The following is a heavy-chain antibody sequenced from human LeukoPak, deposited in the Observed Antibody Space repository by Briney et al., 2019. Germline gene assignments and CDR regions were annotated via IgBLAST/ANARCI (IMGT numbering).Heavy chain of an antibody. V-gene: IGHV1-2*02. CDR3: AMVATLYYYYMDV. CDR1: GYIFTCYY. J-gene: IGHJ6*03. CDR2: INPNSGGT. Sequence: ASVKVSCKGTGYIFTCYYIHWLRQAPGQGLEWMGWINPNSGGTNYAQKFQGRVTMTRDTSISTAYMERSRLRSDDSPVYYCAMVATLYYYYMDVWGKGTTVTVSS. D-gene: IGHD5-12*01.